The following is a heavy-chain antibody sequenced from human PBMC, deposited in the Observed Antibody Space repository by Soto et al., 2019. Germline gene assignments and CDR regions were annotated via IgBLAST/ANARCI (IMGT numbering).Heavy chain of an antibody. J-gene: IGHJ6*02. Sequence: HMMQSGAEVKKPGASVRVSCKTAGYTFSAYDIYWVRQAPGQGLEWMGWIRTYNGDTNYAQKFQTRDTMTTDKSTDTAYMDLRSLTSDDTAIYYCARAGAAPYYYYGLDVWGQGTTVTVSS. V-gene: IGHV1-18*01. CDR1: GYTFSAYD. CDR2: IRTYNGDT. CDR3: ARAGAAPYYYYGLDV. D-gene: IGHD3-10*01.